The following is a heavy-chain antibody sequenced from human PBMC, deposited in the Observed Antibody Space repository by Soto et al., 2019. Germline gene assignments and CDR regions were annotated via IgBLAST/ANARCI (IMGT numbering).Heavy chain of an antibody. V-gene: IGHV1-18*04. D-gene: IGHD3-22*01. CDR1: GYTFTSYG. Sequence: GASVKVSCKASGYTFTSYGISWVRQAPGQGLEWMGWISAYNGNTNYAQKLQGRVTMTTDTSTSTAYMELRSLRSDDTAVYYCVSEVYYYDSSGYPTKDAFDIWGQGTMVTVSS. CDR2: ISAYNGNT. CDR3: VSEVYYYDSSGYPTKDAFDI. J-gene: IGHJ3*02.